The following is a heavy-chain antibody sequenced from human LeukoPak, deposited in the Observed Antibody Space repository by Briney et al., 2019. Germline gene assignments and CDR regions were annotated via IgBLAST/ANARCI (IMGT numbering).Heavy chain of an antibody. D-gene: IGHD3-3*01. J-gene: IGHJ4*02. CDR3: ARDFGVNYSFDY. V-gene: IGHV3-30*02. Sequence: GGSLRLSCAASGFTFSSYGMHWVRQAPGKGLERVAFIRYDGSNKYYADSVKGRFTISRDNSKNTLYLQMNSLRAEDTAVYYCARDFGVNYSFDYWGQGTLVTVSS. CDR2: IRYDGSNK. CDR1: GFTFSSYG.